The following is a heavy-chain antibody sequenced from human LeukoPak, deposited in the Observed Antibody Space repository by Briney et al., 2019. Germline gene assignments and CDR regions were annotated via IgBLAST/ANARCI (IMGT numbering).Heavy chain of an antibody. D-gene: IGHD5-12*01. CDR1: GGSFSGYY. J-gene: IGHJ5*02. V-gene: IGHV4-34*01. CDR3: ARPRKTSGPIRLYSWFDP. CDR2: INHSGST. Sequence: SETLSLTCAVYGGSFSGYYWSWIRQPPGKGLEWIGEINHSGSTNYNPSLKSRVTISVDTSKNQFSLKLSSVTAADTAVYYCARPRKTSGPIRLYSWFDPWGQGTLVTVSS.